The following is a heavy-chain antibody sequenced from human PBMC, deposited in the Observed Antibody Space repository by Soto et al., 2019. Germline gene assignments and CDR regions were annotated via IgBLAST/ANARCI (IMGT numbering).Heavy chain of an antibody. J-gene: IGHJ4*02. CDR3: ATVFDV. Sequence: EVQLVESGGGLVQPGGSLRVSCEASGFTFRSHRIHWVHQAPGKGLEWVSRIDTDGGGTSYADSVKGRFTISTDNAENTVYLQMNGLRVEDTAVYYCATVFDVWGQGTLVTVSS. CDR1: GFTFRSHR. V-gene: IGHV3-74*01. D-gene: IGHD4-17*01. CDR2: IDTDGGGT.